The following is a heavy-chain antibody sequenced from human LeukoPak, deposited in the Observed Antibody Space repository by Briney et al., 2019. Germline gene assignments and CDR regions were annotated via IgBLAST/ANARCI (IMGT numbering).Heavy chain of an antibody. Sequence: GGSLRLSCAASGFTSSSYAMSWVRQAPGKGLEWVSSISASGISTYYSDSVKGRFTISRDNSKNTLYLQMNSLRAEDTAVYYCAKGDNDILTGYYNSFDYWGQGTLVTVSS. D-gene: IGHD3-9*01. CDR3: AKGDNDILTGYYNSFDY. CDR2: ISASGIST. CDR1: GFTSSSYA. V-gene: IGHV3-23*01. J-gene: IGHJ4*02.